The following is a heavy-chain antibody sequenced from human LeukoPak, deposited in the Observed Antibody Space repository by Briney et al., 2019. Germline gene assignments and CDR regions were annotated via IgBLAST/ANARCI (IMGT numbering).Heavy chain of an antibody. CDR3: ANLLNVDTVMITNYYFDY. J-gene: IGHJ4*02. CDR1: GGSITSGGYY. D-gene: IGHD5-18*01. V-gene: IGHV4-30-2*01. Sequence: SETLSLTCTVSGGSITSGGYYWSWIRQPPGKGLEWIVYIYHSGTTYYNPSLKSRVTISVDRSKNQFSLRLSSVTAADTAVYYCANLLNVDTVMITNYYFDYWGQGTLVTVSS. CDR2: IYHSGTT.